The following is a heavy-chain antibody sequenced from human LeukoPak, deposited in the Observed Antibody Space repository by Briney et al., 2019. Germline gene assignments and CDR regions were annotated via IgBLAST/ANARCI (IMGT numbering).Heavy chain of an antibody. CDR1: GFTFSGYA. V-gene: IGHV3-23*01. J-gene: IGHJ3*02. CDR2: ISGNGGST. Sequence: GGSLRLSCAASGFTFSGYAMSWVRQAPGKGLEWVSVISGNGGSTNYADSVKGRFTISRDNSKNTLYLQMNSLRAEDTAVYYCAKSLWFGELLITYDAFDIWGQGTMVTVSS. D-gene: IGHD3-10*01. CDR3: AKSLWFGELLITYDAFDI.